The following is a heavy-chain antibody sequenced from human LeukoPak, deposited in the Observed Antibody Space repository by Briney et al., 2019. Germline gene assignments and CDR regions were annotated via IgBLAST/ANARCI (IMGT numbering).Heavy chain of an antibody. CDR3: ARGYYDFWSSRGTNNWFDP. V-gene: IGHV4-59*01. D-gene: IGHD3-3*01. Sequence: SETLSLTCTVSGGSISSYYWRWIRQPPGKGLEWIGYIYYSGSNNYNPSLKSRVTISVDTSKNQFSLKLSSVTAADTAVYYCARGYYDFWSSRGTNNWFDPWGQGTLVTVSS. CDR2: IYYSGSN. J-gene: IGHJ5*02. CDR1: GGSISSYY.